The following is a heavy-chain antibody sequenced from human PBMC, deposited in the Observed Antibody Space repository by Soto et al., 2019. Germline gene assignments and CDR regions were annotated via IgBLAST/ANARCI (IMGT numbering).Heavy chain of an antibody. CDR1: GFTFSSYG. Sequence: QVQLVESGGGVVQPGRSLRLSCAASGFTFSSYGMHWVRQAPGKGLEWVAVIWYDGSNKYYADSVKGRFTISRDNSKNTLYLQMNSLRAEDTAVYYCARRARNYDCWDYYYMDVWGKGTTVTVSS. CDR3: ARRARNYDCWDYYYMDV. CDR2: IWYDGSNK. J-gene: IGHJ6*03. V-gene: IGHV3-33*01. D-gene: IGHD3-3*01.